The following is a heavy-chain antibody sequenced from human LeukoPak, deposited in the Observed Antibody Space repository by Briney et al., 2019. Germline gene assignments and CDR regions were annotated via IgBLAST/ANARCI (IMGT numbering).Heavy chain of an antibody. V-gene: IGHV3-21*01. D-gene: IGHD6-19*01. Sequence: GGSLRLSCATSGFTFSSYSMNWVRQAPGKGLEWVSSISSNSSYIYYADSVKGRFTISRDNAKNSLYLQMNSLRAEDTAVYYCARDGELGLVLGYYYYMDVWGKGTTVTVSS. CDR3: ARDGELGLVLGYYYYMDV. J-gene: IGHJ6*03. CDR1: GFTFSSYS. CDR2: ISSNSSYI.